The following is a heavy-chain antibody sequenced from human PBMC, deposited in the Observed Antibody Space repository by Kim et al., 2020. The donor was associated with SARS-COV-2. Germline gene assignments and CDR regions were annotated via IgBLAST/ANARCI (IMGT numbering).Heavy chain of an antibody. CDR3: TTARTYGSGSYYNPRLDFDY. V-gene: IGHV3-15*01. Sequence: GGSLRLSCAASGFTFSNAWMSWVRQAPGKGLEWVGRIKSKTDGGTTDYAAPVKGRFTISRDDSKNTLYLQMNSLKTEDTAVYYCTTARTYGSGSYYNPRLDFDYWGQGTLVTVSS. D-gene: IGHD3-10*01. J-gene: IGHJ4*02. CDR1: GFTFSNAW. CDR2: IKSKTDGGTT.